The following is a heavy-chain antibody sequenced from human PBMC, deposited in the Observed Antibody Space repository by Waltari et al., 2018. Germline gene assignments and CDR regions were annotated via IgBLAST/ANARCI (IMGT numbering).Heavy chain of an antibody. D-gene: IGHD3-22*01. Sequence: DEHPLESGGGLAQPGGSLRLSCSASGFNFISYAMSWVRQAPGKGLEWVSGISDSGVITKYADSVKGRFTVSRDNSKNTVFLHLNSLRAEDTAFYYCARHLYSIDYLELAKWGQGTLVTVS. CDR2: ISDSGVIT. V-gene: IGHV3-23*01. J-gene: IGHJ4*02. CDR1: GFNFISYA. CDR3: ARHLYSIDYLELAK.